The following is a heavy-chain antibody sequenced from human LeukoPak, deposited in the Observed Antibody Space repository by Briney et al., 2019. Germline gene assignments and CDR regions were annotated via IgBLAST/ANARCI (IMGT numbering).Heavy chain of an antibody. Sequence: SETLSLTCTVSGGSISSYYWSWIRQPPGKGLKWIGYIYYSGSTNYNPSLKSRVTISVDTSKNQFSLKLSSVTAADTAVYYCARDNVTGYFDYWGQGTLVTVSS. J-gene: IGHJ4*02. D-gene: IGHD2-8*01. CDR2: IYYSGST. V-gene: IGHV4-59*01. CDR1: GGSISSYY. CDR3: ARDNVTGYFDY.